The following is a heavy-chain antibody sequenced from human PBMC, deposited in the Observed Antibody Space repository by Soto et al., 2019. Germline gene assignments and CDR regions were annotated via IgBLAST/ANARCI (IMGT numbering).Heavy chain of an antibody. D-gene: IGHD2-21*02. V-gene: IGHV3-73*02. J-gene: IGHJ2*01. CDR1: GFTFSGSA. CDR3: TRHAIQYCGGDCYLLPYFDL. Sequence: EVQLVESGGGLVQPGGSLKLSCAASGFTFSGSAMHWVRQASGKGLEWVCRIRSKANNYATAYAASVKGRFTISRDDSKNTAYLQMNSLKTEDTAVYYCTRHAIQYCGGDCYLLPYFDLWGRGTLVTVSS. CDR2: IRSKANNYAT.